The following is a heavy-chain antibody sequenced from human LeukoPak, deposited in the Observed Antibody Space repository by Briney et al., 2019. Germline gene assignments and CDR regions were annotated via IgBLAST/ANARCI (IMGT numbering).Heavy chain of an antibody. Sequence: PGGSLRLSCAASGFTFRDYWMHWVRQVPGKGLLWVSHINSDGSITDYADFVKGRFTISRDNARNTLSLQMDSLRVEDTAVYYCARNPTGDYDYWGQGALVTVSS. CDR1: GFTFRDYW. CDR2: INSDGSIT. V-gene: IGHV3-74*01. D-gene: IGHD2-8*02. J-gene: IGHJ4*02. CDR3: ARNPTGDYDY.